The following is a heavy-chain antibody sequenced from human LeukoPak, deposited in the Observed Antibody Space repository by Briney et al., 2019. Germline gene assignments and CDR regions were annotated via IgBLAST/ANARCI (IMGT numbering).Heavy chain of an antibody. Sequence: GGSLRLSCAASGFTFSSYSMNWVRQAPGKGLEWVSSISSSSSYIYYADSVKGRFTISRDNAKNSLYLQMNSLRAEDTAVYFCARATWDPNYYYMDVWGKGTTVTISS. J-gene: IGHJ6*03. CDR2: ISSSSSYI. CDR3: ARATWDPNYYYMDV. D-gene: IGHD1-26*01. CDR1: GFTFSSYS. V-gene: IGHV3-21*01.